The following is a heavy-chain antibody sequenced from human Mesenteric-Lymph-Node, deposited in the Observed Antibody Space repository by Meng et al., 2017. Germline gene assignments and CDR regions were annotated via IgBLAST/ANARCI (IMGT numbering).Heavy chain of an antibody. J-gene: IGHJ4*02. V-gene: IGHV4-4*08. CDR2: IFSSGST. CDR1: GGSINDYY. D-gene: IGHD5-24*01. CDR3: ARARNGYNYRYDY. Sequence: SETLSLTCTVSGGSINDYYWSWIRQPPGQGLEWIGYIFSSGSTQYNASLQSRVTIPLDTSNKHFSLTFRSVTTADTAVYYCARARNGYNYRYDYWGQGTLVTVSS.